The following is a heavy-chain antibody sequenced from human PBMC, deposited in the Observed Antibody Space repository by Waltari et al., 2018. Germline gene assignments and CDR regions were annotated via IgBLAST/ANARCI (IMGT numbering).Heavy chain of an antibody. V-gene: IGHV3-48*03. Sequence: EVQLVESGGGLVQPGGSLRLSCAASGFTFSSYEMNWVRQAPGKGLEWVSYISSSGSTIYYADSVKGRFTIARDNAKNSLYLQMNSLRAEDTAVYYCARGGIAARVDYWGQGTLVTVSS. J-gene: IGHJ4*02. CDR1: GFTFSSYE. CDR2: ISSSGSTI. CDR3: ARGGIAARVDY. D-gene: IGHD6-6*01.